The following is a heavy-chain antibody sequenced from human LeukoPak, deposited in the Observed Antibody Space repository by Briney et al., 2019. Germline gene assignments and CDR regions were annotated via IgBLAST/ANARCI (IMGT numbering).Heavy chain of an antibody. CDR3: ARDLGYYDSSGYSRPYLDY. Sequence: GASVKVSCKASGYTFTGYYMHWVRQATGQGLEWMGRINPNSGGTNYAQKFQGRVTMTRDTSISTAYMELSRLRSDDTAVYYCARDLGYYDSSGYSRPYLDYWGQGTMVTVSS. J-gene: IGHJ4*02. D-gene: IGHD3-22*01. V-gene: IGHV1-2*06. CDR2: INPNSGGT. CDR1: GYTFTGYY.